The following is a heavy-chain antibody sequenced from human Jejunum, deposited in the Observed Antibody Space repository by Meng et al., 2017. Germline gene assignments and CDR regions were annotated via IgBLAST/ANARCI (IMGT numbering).Heavy chain of an antibody. CDR3: AKTGYSGYDLDY. D-gene: IGHD5-12*01. CDR2: INTNTGNS. CDR1: GYIFTKHA. J-gene: IGHJ4*02. V-gene: IGHV7-4-1*02. Sequence: QVQLVQSGSELKKPGASVKVSCKASGYIFTKHAMNWVRQAPGQGLEWMGWINTNTGNSNYAQGFTGRFVFSVDTSVSTAYLQINNLRAEDTAVYYCAKTGYSGYDLDYWGQGTLVTVSS.